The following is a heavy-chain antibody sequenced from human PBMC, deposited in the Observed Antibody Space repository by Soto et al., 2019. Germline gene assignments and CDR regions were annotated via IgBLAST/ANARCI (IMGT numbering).Heavy chain of an antibody. J-gene: IGHJ6*02. CDR3: ASEITVTTRLLLLEVKGPYGMDV. CDR1: GFTFSSSA. D-gene: IGHD4-4*01. Sequence: GASVKVSCKTSGFTFSSSAVHWVRQARGHRLQWIGWIDVGSANANYAHMLQERVTISRDMSTSTAYMELSSLRSEDTAVYYCASEITVTTRLLLLEVKGPYGMDVWGQGTTVTVSS. CDR2: IDVGSANA. V-gene: IGHV1-58*01.